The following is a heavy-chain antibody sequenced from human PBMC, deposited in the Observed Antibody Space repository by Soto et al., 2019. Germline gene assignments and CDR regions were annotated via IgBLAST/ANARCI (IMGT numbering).Heavy chain of an antibody. CDR3: ARDVVVPAAAYYYY. D-gene: IGHD2-2*01. J-gene: IGHJ6*01. V-gene: IGHV3-7*01. Sequence: PGGSLRLSCEASGISFSGSWMSWVRQAPGKGLEWVANIKQDGSEKYYVDSVKGRFTISRDNAKNSLYLQMNSLRAEDTAVYYCARDVVVPAAAYYYY. CDR2: IKQDGSEK. CDR1: GISFSGSW.